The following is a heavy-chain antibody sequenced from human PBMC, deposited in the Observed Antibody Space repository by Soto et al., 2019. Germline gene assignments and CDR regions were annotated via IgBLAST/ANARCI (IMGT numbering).Heavy chain of an antibody. CDR1: GFSFSDSA. J-gene: IGHJ5*02. V-gene: IGHV3-73*02. Sequence: EVQLVESGGGLVQPGGSLKLSCAASGFSFSDSAMHWVRQASGKGLEWVGRIGSKGQNYATTYAASVKGRFIISTDESKITAHLQMNSLKTEDTAVYYCTKYSGTSSAPAALGQGTLVTVSS. CDR3: TKYSGTSSAPAA. CDR2: IGSKGQNYAT. D-gene: IGHD1-26*01.